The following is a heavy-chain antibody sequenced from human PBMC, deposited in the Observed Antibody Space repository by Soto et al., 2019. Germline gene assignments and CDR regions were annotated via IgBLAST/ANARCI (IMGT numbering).Heavy chain of an antibody. CDR2: INPNSGGT. CDR1: GYTFTDYY. CDR3: AREWQRGTDY. J-gene: IGHJ4*02. V-gene: IGHV1-2*04. D-gene: IGHD6-25*01. Sequence: ASVKVSCKASGYTFTDYYIHWVRQAPGQGLEWMGWINPNSGGTNYAQKFQDYVTMTRDTSISTAYMELSRLTSDDTGVYYCAREWQRGTDYWGQGALVT.